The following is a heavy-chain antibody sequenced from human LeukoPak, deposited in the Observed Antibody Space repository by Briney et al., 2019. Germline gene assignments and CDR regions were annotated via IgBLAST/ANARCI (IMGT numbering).Heavy chain of an antibody. CDR2: IDPNSGDT. CDR1: EYTFTAYY. J-gene: IGHJ5*02. D-gene: IGHD3-16*01. Sequence: ASVKVSCKASEYTFTAYYIHWVRQAPGQGLEWMGSIDPNSGDTNYAQKFQGRVTMTRDRSISTAYMELSRLTSDDTAIYYCAKAGGPRWFDPWGQGTLVTVSS. V-gene: IGHV1-2*02. CDR3: AKAGGPRWFDP.